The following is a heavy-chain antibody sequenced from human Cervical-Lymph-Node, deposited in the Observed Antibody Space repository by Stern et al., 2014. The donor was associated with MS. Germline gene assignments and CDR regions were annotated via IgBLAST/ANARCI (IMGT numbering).Heavy chain of an antibody. J-gene: IGHJ6*02. CDR1: GYSFNTYW. CDR3: ARFSRFTSSSRLTYSYYGMDV. Sequence: EVQLVESGAEVKKPGESLKISCKGSGYSFNTYWIAWVRQMPGKGLEWMGIIYPGDSDTKYSPSFQGKVTISADKSIDTAYLQWSSLKASDTAMYYCARFSRFTSSSRLTYSYYGMDVWGQGTTVTVSS. D-gene: IGHD6-6*01. V-gene: IGHV5-51*01. CDR2: IYPGDSDT.